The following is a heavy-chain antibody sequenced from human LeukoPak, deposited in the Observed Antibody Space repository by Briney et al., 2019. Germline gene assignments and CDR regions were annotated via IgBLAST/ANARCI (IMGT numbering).Heavy chain of an antibody. Sequence: GGSLRLSCAASAFTFHDYGMSWVRQAPGKGLEWVSGINWNSGSTGYADSVKGRFTISRDNGKNSLYLQMNSLRAEDTALYYCARAKACSSITCPFDIWGQGTMVTVSS. J-gene: IGHJ3*02. V-gene: IGHV3-20*04. D-gene: IGHD2-2*01. CDR3: ARAKACSSITCPFDI. CDR1: AFTFHDYG. CDR2: INWNSGST.